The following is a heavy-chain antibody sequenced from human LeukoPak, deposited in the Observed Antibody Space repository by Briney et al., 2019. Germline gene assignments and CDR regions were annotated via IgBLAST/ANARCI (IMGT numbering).Heavy chain of an antibody. V-gene: IGHV4-34*01. Sequence: PSETLSLTCAVYGGSFSGYYWSWIRQSPGKGLEWIGEINHSGSTNYNPSLKSRVTISVDTSKNQFSLKLSSVTAADTAVYYCARGCGSGSYSYYFDYWGQGTLVTVSS. J-gene: IGHJ4*02. CDR2: INHSGST. CDR3: ARGCGSGSYSYYFDY. D-gene: IGHD3-10*01. CDR1: GGSFSGYY.